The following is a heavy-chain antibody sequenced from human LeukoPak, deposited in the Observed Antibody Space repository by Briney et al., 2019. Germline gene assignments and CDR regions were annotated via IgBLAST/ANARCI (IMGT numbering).Heavy chain of an antibody. CDR1: GYTSTGYY. Sequence: SVKVSCKASGYTSTGYYMHWVRQAPGQGLEWMGGIIPIFGTANYAQKFQGRVTITAGESTSTAYMELSSLRSEDTAVYYCARSQYSSSWYLGYYGMDVWGQGTTVTVSS. J-gene: IGHJ6*02. V-gene: IGHV1-69*13. CDR2: IIPIFGTA. D-gene: IGHD6-13*01. CDR3: ARSQYSSSWYLGYYGMDV.